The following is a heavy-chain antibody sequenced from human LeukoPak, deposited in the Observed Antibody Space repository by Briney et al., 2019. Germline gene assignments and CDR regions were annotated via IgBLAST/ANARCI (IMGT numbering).Heavy chain of an antibody. D-gene: IGHD3-22*01. V-gene: IGHV3-15*01. J-gene: IGHJ4*02. CDR3: AAVDHFDGGGYASF. CDR2: ITTKTNDDTP. CDR1: GLIFRKTY. Sequence: GESLRLSCATSGLIFRKTYMTWVRQAPGKGLEWVGRITTKTNDDTPEYAAHVKNRFTLLRDDSKDALYLQMDSLKTEDTAVYFCAAVDHFDGGGYASFWGQGSRVTVSS.